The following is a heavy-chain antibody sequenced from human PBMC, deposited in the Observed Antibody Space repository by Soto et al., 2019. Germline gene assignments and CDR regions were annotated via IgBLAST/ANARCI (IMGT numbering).Heavy chain of an antibody. Sequence: GGSLRLSCAASGFTFSSYGMHWVRQAPGKGLEWVAVIWYDGSNKYYADSVKGRFTISRDNSKNTLYLQMNSLRAEDTAVYYCAKTPKDYDFWSGYYLNYYYMDVWGKGTTVTVSS. CDR2: IWYDGSNK. CDR1: GFTFSSYG. J-gene: IGHJ6*03. V-gene: IGHV3-33*06. CDR3: AKTPKDYDFWSGYYLNYYYMDV. D-gene: IGHD3-3*01.